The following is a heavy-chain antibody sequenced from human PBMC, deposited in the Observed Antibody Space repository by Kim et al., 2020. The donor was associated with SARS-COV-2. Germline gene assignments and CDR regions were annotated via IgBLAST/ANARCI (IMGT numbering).Heavy chain of an antibody. D-gene: IGHD7-27*01. CDR2: INHTGAT. Sequence: SETLSLTCGVYVGSLSGYRWSWVRQPPGKGLEWIGEINHTGATYYNPSLKSRVAISVDTYKDQFSLKLYFVTAADTSVYFCARGWAGVVPSPILGRGPHYDHYALGVGGRGTTVIVSS. CDR3: ARGWAGVVPSPILGRGPHYDHYALGV. CDR1: VGSLSGYR. J-gene: IGHJ6*02. V-gene: IGHV4-34*01.